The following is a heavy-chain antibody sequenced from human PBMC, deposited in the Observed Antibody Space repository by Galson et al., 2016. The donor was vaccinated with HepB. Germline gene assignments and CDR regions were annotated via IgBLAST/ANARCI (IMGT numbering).Heavy chain of an antibody. CDR1: GYSFRTSW. V-gene: IGHV5-51*03. CDR2: IYPDDSDT. Sequence: QSGAEVKKPGESLKISCKASGYSFRTSWIAWVRQMPGKGLEWMGIIYPDDSDTRYSPPFQCQVTISADKSISTAFLQWSSLKASDTAMYYCASEAGDFDYWGQGTLVTVSS. J-gene: IGHJ4*02. CDR3: ASEAGDFDY. D-gene: IGHD3-16*01.